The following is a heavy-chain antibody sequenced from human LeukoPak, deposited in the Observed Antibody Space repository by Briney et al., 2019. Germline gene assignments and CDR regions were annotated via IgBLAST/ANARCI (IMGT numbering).Heavy chain of an antibody. V-gene: IGHV3-48*03. Sequence: GGSLRLSCAASGFTFSTHAMAWVRQAPGKGLEWVSYISSSGSTIYYADSVKGRFTISRDNAKNSLYLQMNSLRAEDTAVYYCARQRPSLRFFSWGQGTLVTVSS. D-gene: IGHD3-3*01. CDR1: GFTFSTHA. CDR3: ARQRPSLRFFS. J-gene: IGHJ5*02. CDR2: ISSSGSTI.